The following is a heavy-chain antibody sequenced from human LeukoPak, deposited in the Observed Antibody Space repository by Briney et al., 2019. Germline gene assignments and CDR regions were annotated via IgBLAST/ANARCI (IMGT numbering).Heavy chain of an antibody. D-gene: IGHD3-10*01. CDR2: ISGSGGST. V-gene: IGHV3-23*01. Sequence: GGSLRLSCAASGFTFSSYAMSWVRQAPGKGLEWVSAISGSGGSTYYADSVKGRFTISRDKSKNTLYLRMNSLRAEDTAVYYCAREHAGVSAFDIWGQGTLVTVSS. CDR1: GFTFSSYA. CDR3: AREHAGVSAFDI. J-gene: IGHJ3*02.